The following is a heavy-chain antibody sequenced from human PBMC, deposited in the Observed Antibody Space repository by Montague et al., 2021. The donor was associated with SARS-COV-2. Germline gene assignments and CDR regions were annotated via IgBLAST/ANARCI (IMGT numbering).Heavy chain of an antibody. V-gene: IGHV4-59*11. Sequence: SETLSLTCTVSAGSISSHYWSWIRQSPGKGLEWIGYVHYTGSTKYNPSLKTRVTLSLDTPKNHFSLRLNSVTAADAAVYYCARAQNICFIANCVNYFDLWGLGALVSVPS. CDR3: ARAQNICFIANCVNYFDL. D-gene: IGHD1-1*01. CDR1: AGSISSHY. J-gene: IGHJ4*02. CDR2: VHYTGST.